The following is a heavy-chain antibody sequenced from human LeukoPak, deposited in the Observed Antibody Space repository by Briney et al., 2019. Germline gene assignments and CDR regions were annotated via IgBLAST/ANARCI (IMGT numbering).Heavy chain of an antibody. CDR3: ARGEYQLLQYYYYYGMDV. J-gene: IGHJ6*02. D-gene: IGHD2-2*01. CDR1: GGTFSSYA. Sequence: SVKVSCKASGGTFSSYAISWVRQAPGQGVEWMGGIIPIFGTANYAQKFQGRVTITADESTSTAYMELSSLRSEDTAVYYCARGEYQLLQYYYYYGMDVWGQGTTVTVSS. V-gene: IGHV1-69*01. CDR2: IIPIFGTA.